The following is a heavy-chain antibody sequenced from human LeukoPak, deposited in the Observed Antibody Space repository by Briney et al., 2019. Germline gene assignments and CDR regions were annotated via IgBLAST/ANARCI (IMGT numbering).Heavy chain of an antibody. J-gene: IGHJ3*02. CDR2: IYYSGST. V-gene: IGHV4-61*08. D-gene: IGHD4-23*01. Sequence: KPSETLSLTCSVSGVSVGSAGYYWTWIRQPPGKGLEWIGYIYYSGSTNYNPSLKSRVTISVDTSKNQFSLKLSSVTAADTAVYYCARASRNSVRAFDIWGQGTMVTVSS. CDR3: ARASRNSVRAFDI. CDR1: GVSVGSAGYY.